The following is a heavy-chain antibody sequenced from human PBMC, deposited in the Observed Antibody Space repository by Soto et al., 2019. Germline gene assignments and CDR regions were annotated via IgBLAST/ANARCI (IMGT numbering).Heavy chain of an antibody. CDR3: ARGSSSPVQLWLIGDYYYYGMDV. D-gene: IGHD5-18*01. CDR1: GGTFSSYA. Sequence: ASVKVSCKASGGTFSSYAISWVRQAPGQGLEWMGGIIPIFGTANYAQKFQGRVTITADESTSTAYMELSSLRSEDTAVYYCARGSSSPVQLWLIGDYYYYGMDVWGQGTTVTVSS. CDR2: IIPIFGTA. V-gene: IGHV1-69*13. J-gene: IGHJ6*02.